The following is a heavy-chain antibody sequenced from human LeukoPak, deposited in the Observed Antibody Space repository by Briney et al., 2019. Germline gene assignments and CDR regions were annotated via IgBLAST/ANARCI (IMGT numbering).Heavy chain of an antibody. CDR3: ARAKLRRVVDY. Sequence: PSETLSLTCAVYGGSFSGYYWSWIRQPPGKGLEWIGEINHSGSTNYDPSLKSRVTISVDTSKNQFSLKLSSVTAADTAVYYCARAKLRRVVDYWGQGTLVTVSS. CDR1: GGSFSGYY. V-gene: IGHV4-34*01. J-gene: IGHJ4*02. D-gene: IGHD1-7*01. CDR2: INHSGST.